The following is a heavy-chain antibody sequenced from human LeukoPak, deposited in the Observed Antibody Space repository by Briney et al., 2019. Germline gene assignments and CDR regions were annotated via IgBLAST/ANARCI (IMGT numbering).Heavy chain of an antibody. Sequence: SSETLSLTCTVSGGSISSGSYYWSWIRQPAGKGLEWIGRIYTSGSTNYNPSLKGRVTISVDTSKNQFSLKLSSVTAADTAVYYCARVSGGTRDYWGQGTLVTVSS. CDR2: IYTSGST. V-gene: IGHV4-61*02. D-gene: IGHD2-15*01. CDR1: GGSISSGSYY. J-gene: IGHJ4*02. CDR3: ARVSGGTRDY.